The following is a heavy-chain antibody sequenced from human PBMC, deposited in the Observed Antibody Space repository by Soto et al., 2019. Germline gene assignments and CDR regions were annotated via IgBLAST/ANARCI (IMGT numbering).Heavy chain of an antibody. V-gene: IGHV3-23*04. CDR1: GFIFTTSD. D-gene: IGHD2-21*02. CDR2: ITITGDTT. CDR3: AKGGGGDHGY. Sequence: EVQLVESEGGLVQPGGSLRLSCEASGFIFTTSDMSWVRQAPGKGLEWISSITITGDTTHYADSVKGRFTISRDNSRNTVSLQMNSLRVGDPAVYYCAKGGGGDHGYWGQGTLVAVSS. J-gene: IGHJ4*02.